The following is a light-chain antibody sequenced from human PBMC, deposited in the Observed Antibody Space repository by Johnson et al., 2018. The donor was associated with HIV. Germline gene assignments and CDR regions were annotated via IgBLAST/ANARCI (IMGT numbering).Light chain of an antibody. Sequence: QSVLTQPPSVSAAPGQKVTISCSGSSSNIGNNYVSWYQQLPGTAPKLLIYDNNKRPSGIPDRFSGSKSGTSATLGITGLQTGDEADYYCGTWDSSLSAGFFGTGTKVNV. J-gene: IGLJ1*01. V-gene: IGLV1-51*01. CDR2: DNN. CDR3: GTWDSSLSAGF. CDR1: SSNIGNNY.